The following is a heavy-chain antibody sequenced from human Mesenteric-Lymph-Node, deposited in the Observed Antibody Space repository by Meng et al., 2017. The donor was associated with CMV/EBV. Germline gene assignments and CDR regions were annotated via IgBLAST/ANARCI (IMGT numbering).Heavy chain of an antibody. Sequence: GESLKISCAASGFTVSSNYMSWVRQAPGTGLEWVSLTYSGGSTYYADSVKGRFTISRDNSQNTLYLQMNSLSADDTAVYYCAKVAMIRGVLFDYWGRGTLVTVSS. J-gene: IGHJ4*02. CDR2: TYSGGST. V-gene: IGHV3-53*01. CDR1: GFTVSSNY. D-gene: IGHD3-10*01. CDR3: AKVAMIRGVLFDY.